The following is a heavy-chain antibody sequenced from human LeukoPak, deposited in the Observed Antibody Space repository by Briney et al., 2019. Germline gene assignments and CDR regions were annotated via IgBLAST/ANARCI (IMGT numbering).Heavy chain of an antibody. J-gene: IGHJ4*02. CDR3: TSDPRIGRFFDS. Sequence: GGSLRLSCAASGFTFNDAWMNWVRHVPGKGLEWVGRVKSIADGGTIGYAAPVKGRFTISRDDSKDTLYLQMNSLTTEDTAVYYCTSDPRIGRFFDSWGQGTLVTVSS. V-gene: IGHV3-15*01. CDR2: VKSIADGGTI. CDR1: GFTFNDAW. D-gene: IGHD1-26*01.